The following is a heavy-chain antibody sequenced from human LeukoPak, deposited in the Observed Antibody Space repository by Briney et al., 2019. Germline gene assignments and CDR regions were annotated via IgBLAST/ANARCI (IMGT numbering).Heavy chain of an antibody. CDR3: ARQSAAGTNNWFDP. D-gene: IGHD6-13*01. CDR1: GGSISSYY. CDR2: FYYSGNT. Sequence: SETLSLTRTVSGGSISSYYWSWIRQPPGKGLEWIGYFYYSGNTIYNPSLKSRVTISVDTSKNQFSLRLSSVTAADTAVYYCARQSAAGTNNWFDPWGQGTLVTVSS. V-gene: IGHV4-59*08. J-gene: IGHJ5*02.